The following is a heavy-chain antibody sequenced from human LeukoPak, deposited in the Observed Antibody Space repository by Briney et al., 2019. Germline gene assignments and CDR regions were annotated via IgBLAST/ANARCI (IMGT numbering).Heavy chain of an antibody. CDR2: IKSKTDGGTT. CDR3: TTDLSVTTEYMVAEYFQH. V-gene: IGHV3-15*01. Sequence: PGGSLRLSCAASGFTFSNAWMSWVRQAPGKGLEWVGRIKSKTDGGTTDYAAPVKGRFTISRDDSKNTLYLQMNSLKTEDTAVYYCTTDLSVTTEYMVAEYFQHWGQGTLVTVSS. CDR1: GFTFSNAW. D-gene: IGHD4-17*01. J-gene: IGHJ1*01.